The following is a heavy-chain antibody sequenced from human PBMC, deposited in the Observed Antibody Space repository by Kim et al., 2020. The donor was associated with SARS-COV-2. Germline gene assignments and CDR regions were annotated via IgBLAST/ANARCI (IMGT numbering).Heavy chain of an antibody. CDR1: GGSISSSSYY. J-gene: IGHJ4*02. D-gene: IGHD2-15*01. Sequence: SETLSLTCTVSGGSISSSSYYWGWIRQPPGKGLEWIGSIYYSGSTYYNPSLKSRVTISVDTSKNQFSLKLSSVTAADTAVYYCARILGAVAVGDYWGQGTLVTVSA. V-gene: IGHV4-39*01. CDR2: IYYSGST. CDR3: ARILGAVAVGDY.